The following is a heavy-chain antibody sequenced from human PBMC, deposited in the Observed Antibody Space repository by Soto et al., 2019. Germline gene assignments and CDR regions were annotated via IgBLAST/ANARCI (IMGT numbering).Heavy chain of an antibody. Sequence: EVQLVESGGGLVQPGGSLRLSCAASGFTFSSYSMHWVRQAPGKGLEWVSYISSSSSTIYYADSVKGRFTISRDNAKNSLYMQVNSLRAEDTAVYYCARCPYSTSSMGSDYWGQGTQVTVSS. D-gene: IGHD6-6*01. CDR3: ARCPYSTSSMGSDY. CDR1: GFTFSSYS. CDR2: ISSSSSTI. V-gene: IGHV3-48*01. J-gene: IGHJ4*02.